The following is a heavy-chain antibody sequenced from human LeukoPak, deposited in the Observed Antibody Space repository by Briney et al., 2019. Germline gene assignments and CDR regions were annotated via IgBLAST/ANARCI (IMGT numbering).Heavy chain of an antibody. J-gene: IGHJ4*02. V-gene: IGHV1-18*01. Sequence: ASVKVSCKASGYTFTSYGISWVRQAPGQGLEWMGWISAYNGNTNYAQKLQGRVTMTTNTSTSTAYMELSSLRSDDTAVYYCARDAMFDYGDYGDFDYWGQGTLVTVSS. CDR2: ISAYNGNT. CDR3: ARDAMFDYGDYGDFDY. D-gene: IGHD4-17*01. CDR1: GYTFTSYG.